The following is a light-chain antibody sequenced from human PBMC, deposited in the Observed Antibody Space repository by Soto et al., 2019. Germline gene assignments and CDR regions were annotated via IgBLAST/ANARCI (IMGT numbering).Light chain of an antibody. J-gene: IGKJ4*01. CDR2: GAS. CDR1: QSVSSN. Sequence: EIVMTQSPATLSVSQGERATLSCRASQSVSSNLAWSQQKPRQAPRLLIYGASTRATGIPARFSGIGSGTEFTLTISSLQSEDFAVYYCQQYHNWPPCFGGGTKVEIK. CDR3: QQYHNWPPC. V-gene: IGKV3-15*01.